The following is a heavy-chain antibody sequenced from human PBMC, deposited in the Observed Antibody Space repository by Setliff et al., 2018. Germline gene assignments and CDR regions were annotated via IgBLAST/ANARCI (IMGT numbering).Heavy chain of an antibody. V-gene: IGHV4-31*03. CDR2: IYYSGST. Sequence: LSLTCTVSGGSISSGGYYWSWIRQHPGKGLEWIGYIYYSGSTYYNPSLKSRVTISVDTSKNQFSLKLSSVTAADTAVYYCARGLGIVVVPAAIGCWFDPWGQGTLVTVSS. CDR3: ARGLGIVVVPAAIGCWFDP. D-gene: IGHD2-2*03. CDR1: GGSISSGGYY. J-gene: IGHJ5*02.